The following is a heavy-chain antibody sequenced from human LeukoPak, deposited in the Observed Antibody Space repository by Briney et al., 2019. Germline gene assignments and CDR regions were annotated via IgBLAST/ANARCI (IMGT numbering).Heavy chain of an antibody. CDR3: TRGGTHFQFDY. J-gene: IGHJ4*02. D-gene: IGHD3-10*01. V-gene: IGHV4-34*01. CDR2: VNHSGGP. Sequence: SETLSLTCGVSGGSFHGYYWTWIRQPPGMGLEWIGEVNHSGGPNYNPSLKSRVTISLDTSKNQFSLKLSSVTAADTAVYYCTRGGTHFQFDYWGQGTPVTVSS. CDR1: GGSFHGYY.